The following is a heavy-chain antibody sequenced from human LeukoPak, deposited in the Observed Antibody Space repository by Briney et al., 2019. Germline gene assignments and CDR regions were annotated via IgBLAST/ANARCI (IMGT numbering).Heavy chain of an antibody. V-gene: IGHV3-13*01. CDR2: IGSAGDT. CDR1: GFTFSSYD. J-gene: IGHJ6*02. Sequence: GGSLRLSCAASGFTFSSYDMHWVRQATGKGLEWVSAIGSAGDTYYPGSVKGRFTISRENAKNSLYLPMNSLRAGDTAVYYCARGLTGYYRAGSYYYYGMDVWGQGTTVTVSS. D-gene: IGHD3-9*01. CDR3: ARGLTGYYRAGSYYYYGMDV.